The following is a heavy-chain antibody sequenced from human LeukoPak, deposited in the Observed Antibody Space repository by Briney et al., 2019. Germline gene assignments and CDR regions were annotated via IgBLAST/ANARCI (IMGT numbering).Heavy chain of an antibody. D-gene: IGHD7-27*01. CDR2: VGPSGGTG. J-gene: IGHJ5*02. Sequence: GGSLRLSCATSGFTFSSATMMWVRQAPGKGLEFVSGVGPSGGTGTYADSVKGRFTISRDNSKNTLYLQMNSLRVEDTAVYYCAKDPNWDRGSWGQGTLVTVSS. CDR3: AKDPNWDRGS. CDR1: GFTFSSAT. V-gene: IGHV3-23*01.